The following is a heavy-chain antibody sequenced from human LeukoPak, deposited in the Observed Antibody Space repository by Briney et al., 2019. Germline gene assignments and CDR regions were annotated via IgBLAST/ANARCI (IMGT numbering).Heavy chain of an antibody. Sequence: SVKVSCKASGGTFSSYAISWVRQAPGQGLEWMGGIIPIFGTANYAQKFQGRVTITTDESTSTAYMALSSLRSEDTAVYYCARSIFGVVINPPYNWFDPWGQGTLVTVSS. J-gene: IGHJ5*02. V-gene: IGHV1-69*05. CDR3: ARSIFGVVINPPYNWFDP. CDR2: IIPIFGTA. CDR1: GGTFSSYA. D-gene: IGHD3-3*01.